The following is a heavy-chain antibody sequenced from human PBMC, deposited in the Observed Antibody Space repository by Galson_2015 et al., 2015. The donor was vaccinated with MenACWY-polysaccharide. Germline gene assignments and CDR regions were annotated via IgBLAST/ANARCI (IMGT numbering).Heavy chain of an antibody. CDR1: GGSLTAYY. J-gene: IGHJ5*02. D-gene: IGHD5-18*01. CDR3: ARSPGGYSSAVQIDT. CDR2: IFYSGST. Sequence: LSLTCSVSGGSLTAYYWAWIRQPPGKGLERIGCIFYSGSTKYSPSLNSRVTISVDTSNNQFSLKLSSVTAADTAVYYCARSPGGYSSAVQIDTWGQGSLVSVSS. V-gene: IGHV4-59*01.